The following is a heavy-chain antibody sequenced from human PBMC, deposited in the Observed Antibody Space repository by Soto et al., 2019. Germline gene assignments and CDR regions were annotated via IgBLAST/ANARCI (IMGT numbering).Heavy chain of an antibody. J-gene: IGHJ6*03. CDR1: GGSFSGYY. CDR2: INHSGNT. Sequence: SETLSLTCAVYGGSFSGYYWSWIRQPPGKGLEWIGEINHSGNTNYNPSLKIRVTISVDTSKNQFSLKLSSVTAADTAVYYCAREVLAAAGTSFYYYYYYMDVWGKGTTVTVSS. V-gene: IGHV4-34*01. CDR3: AREVLAAAGTSFYYYYYYMDV. D-gene: IGHD6-13*01.